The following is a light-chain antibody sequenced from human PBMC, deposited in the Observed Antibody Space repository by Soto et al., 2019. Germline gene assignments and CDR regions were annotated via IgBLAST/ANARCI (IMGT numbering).Light chain of an antibody. CDR2: VNI. V-gene: IGLV1-40*01. CDR3: QSYDSSLSGWV. J-gene: IGLJ3*02. CDR1: TSNIGAGYD. Sequence: QSALTQPPSVSGAPGQRVTISCTGSTSNIGAGYDVHWYQQLPGTAPKLLIYVNINRPSGVPDRFSGSKSGTSASLAITGLQAEDEADYYCQSYDSSLSGWVFGGGTKVTVL.